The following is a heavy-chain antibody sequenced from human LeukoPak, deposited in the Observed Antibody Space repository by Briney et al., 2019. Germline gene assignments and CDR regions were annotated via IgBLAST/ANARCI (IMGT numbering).Heavy chain of an antibody. Sequence: ASVKVSCKASGYTFTSYGISWVRQAPGQGLEWMGWISVYNHNTNYAQKFQGRVTVTTDTSTRTAYMELRSLRSDDTAVYYCARTNLDCKNGVCYDYWGQGTLVTVSS. CDR2: ISVYNHNT. D-gene: IGHD2-8*01. J-gene: IGHJ4*02. CDR3: ARTNLDCKNGVCYDY. V-gene: IGHV1-18*01. CDR1: GYTFTSYG.